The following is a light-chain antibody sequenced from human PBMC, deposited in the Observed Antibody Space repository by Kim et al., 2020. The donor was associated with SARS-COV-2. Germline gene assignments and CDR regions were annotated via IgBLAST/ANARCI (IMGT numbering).Light chain of an antibody. V-gene: IGKV3-20*01. CDR3: QQYGTSTGYT. CDR2: AAS. CDR1: QSVSSNY. Sequence: EIVLTQSPGTLSLSPGERATLSCRASQSVSSNYLAWYQQKPGQAPRLLIYAASSRATGIPDRFSGSGSQTDFTHTINGLEPEDFALYYCQQYGTSTGYTFGQGTKLEI. J-gene: IGKJ2*01.